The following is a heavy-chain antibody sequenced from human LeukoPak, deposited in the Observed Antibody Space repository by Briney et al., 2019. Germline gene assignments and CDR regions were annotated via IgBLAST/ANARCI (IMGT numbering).Heavy chain of an antibody. D-gene: IGHD3-10*01. Sequence: SETLSLTCTVSGGSISSYYWSWIRQPPGKGLEWIGYIYTSGSTNYNPSLKSRVTISVDTSKNQFSLKLSSVTAADTAVYYCARFTRPSGSFDYWGRGTLVTVSS. V-gene: IGHV4-4*09. J-gene: IGHJ4*02. CDR1: GGSISSYY. CDR3: ARFTRPSGSFDY. CDR2: IYTSGST.